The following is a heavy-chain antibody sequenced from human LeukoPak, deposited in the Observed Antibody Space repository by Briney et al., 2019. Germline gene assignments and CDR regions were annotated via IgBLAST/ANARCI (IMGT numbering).Heavy chain of an antibody. CDR2: VHHGGAS. V-gene: IGHV4-4*02. D-gene: IGHD6-19*01. J-gene: IGHJ4*02. Sequence: ASETLSLTCAVSGDSITSHSWWSWVRQPPGKGLEWIGEVHHGGASNYDPSLKSRVTMSVDTSKNHFSLKLGSVTAADTAVYYCARGNSSGWYGGFDYWGQGILVTVSS. CDR3: ARGNSSGWYGGFDY. CDR1: GDSITSHSW.